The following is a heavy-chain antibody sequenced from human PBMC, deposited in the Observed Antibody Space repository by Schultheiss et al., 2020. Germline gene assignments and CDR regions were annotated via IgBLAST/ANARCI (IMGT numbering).Heavy chain of an antibody. CDR3: ARGQWLTGDPVDYFDY. V-gene: IGHV3-64*01. J-gene: IGHJ4*02. CDR1: GFTFSSYG. D-gene: IGHD7-27*01. Sequence: GGSLRLSCVVSGFTFSSYGMHWVRQAPGKGLEYVSAISKNGGSTYYANSVKGRFTISRDNSKNTLYLQMGSLRAEDMAVYYCARGQWLTGDPVDYFDYWGQGTLVTVSS. CDR2: ISKNGGST.